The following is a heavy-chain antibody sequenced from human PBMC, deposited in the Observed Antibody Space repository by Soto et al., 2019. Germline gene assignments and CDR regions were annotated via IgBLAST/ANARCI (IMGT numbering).Heavy chain of an antibody. CDR1: GGSISSYY. Sequence: ETLRLTCTVSGGSISSYYWSWIRQPAGKGLEWIGRIYTSGSTNYNPSLKSRVTMSVDTSKNQFSLKLSSVTAADTAVYYCAGGTFFSGYPYYYYGMAVCGQRTTVIVSS. V-gene: IGHV4-4*07. CDR2: IYTSGST. D-gene: IGHD3-22*01. CDR3: AGGTFFSGYPYYYYGMAV. J-gene: IGHJ6*02.